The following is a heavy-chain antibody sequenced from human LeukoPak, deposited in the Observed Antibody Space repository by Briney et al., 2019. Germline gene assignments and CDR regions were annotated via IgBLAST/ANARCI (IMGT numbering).Heavy chain of an antibody. CDR2: INPTSGST. Sequence: ATVKLSCETSGYIFSSHFLHWVRQAPGQGLEEIVGINPTSGSTRYAQKFQGRLTMTGDTSTSTVNMDLTSLTYEDTAVYYCARADYHDTGDYSYVEYFQHWGQGTLVTVSS. CDR3: ARADYHDTGDYSYVEYFQH. V-gene: IGHV1-46*01. J-gene: IGHJ1*01. D-gene: IGHD3-22*01. CDR1: GYIFSSHF.